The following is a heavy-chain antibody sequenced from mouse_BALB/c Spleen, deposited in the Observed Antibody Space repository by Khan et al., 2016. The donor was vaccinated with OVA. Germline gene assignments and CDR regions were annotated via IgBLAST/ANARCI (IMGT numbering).Heavy chain of an antibody. D-gene: IGHD2-13*01. Sequence: EVELVESGGGLVKPGGSLKLSCAASGFTFSDYYMYWIRQTPEKRLEWVATISDGSTYTYYPDSVKERFTISRDNAKNSLYLQMSSLKSEDTAIYYCARGHYGDPFSYWGQGTLVTVSA. V-gene: IGHV5-4*02. CDR2: ISDGSTYT. J-gene: IGHJ3*01. CDR3: ARGHYGDPFSY. CDR1: GFTFSDYY.